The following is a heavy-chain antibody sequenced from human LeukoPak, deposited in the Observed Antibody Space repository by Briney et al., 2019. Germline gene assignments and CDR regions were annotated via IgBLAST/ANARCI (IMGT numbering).Heavy chain of an antibody. CDR3: AREDFRFGEYPHFDS. CDR1: GGSISSSSYY. CDR2: IYYSGST. V-gene: IGHV4-39*07. D-gene: IGHD3-10*01. J-gene: IGHJ4*02. Sequence: SETLSLTCTVSGGSISSSSYYWGWIRQPPGKGLEWIGSIYYSGSTYYNPSLKSRVTISVDTSKNQFSLQLNSVTPEDTAVYYCAREDFRFGEYPHFDSWGQGTLVTVSS.